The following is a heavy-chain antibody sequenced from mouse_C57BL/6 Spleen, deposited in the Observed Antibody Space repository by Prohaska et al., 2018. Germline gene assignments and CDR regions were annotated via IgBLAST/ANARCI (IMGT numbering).Heavy chain of an antibody. CDR1: GFTFSNYW. CDR2: IRLKSDNYAT. Sequence: GGLVQPGGSMKLSFVASGFTFSNYWMNWVRQSPEKGLEWVAQIRLKSDNYATDYAESVKGRFTISRDDSKSSVYLQMNNLRAEDTGIYYCTGGFLGDYFDYWGQGTTLTVSS. CDR3: TGGFLGDYFDY. J-gene: IGHJ2*01. V-gene: IGHV6-3*01.